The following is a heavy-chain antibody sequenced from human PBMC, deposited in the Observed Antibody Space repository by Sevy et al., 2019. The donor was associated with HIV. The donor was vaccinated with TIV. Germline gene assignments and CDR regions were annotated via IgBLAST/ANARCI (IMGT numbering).Heavy chain of an antibody. Sequence: GGSLRFSCSGSGFIFSDYYMSWIRQAPGRGLEWVSYISGSGITYYADAVEGRFTISRDNARNSRYLQMNSLRADDTAVYYCARDPLLGIAREVARGGYWGQGTLVTVSS. V-gene: IGHV3-11*01. CDR3: ARDPLLGIAREVARGGY. CDR2: ISGSGIT. J-gene: IGHJ4*02. CDR1: GFIFSDYY. D-gene: IGHD2-2*03.